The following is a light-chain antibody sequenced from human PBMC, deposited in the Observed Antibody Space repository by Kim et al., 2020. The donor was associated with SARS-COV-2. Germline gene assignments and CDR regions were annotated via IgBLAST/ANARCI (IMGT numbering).Light chain of an antibody. V-gene: IGLV6-57*03. Sequence: NFMLTQPHSVSESPGKTVTISCTRTSGSIASTYVQWYQPRPGSAPTTVIYEDTQRPSGVPDRFSGSIDTSSNSASLTISGLKTEDEADYYCQSYDVTNPWFFGGGTQLTVL. CDR3: QSYDVTNPWF. CDR1: SGSIASTY. J-gene: IGLJ3*02. CDR2: EDT.